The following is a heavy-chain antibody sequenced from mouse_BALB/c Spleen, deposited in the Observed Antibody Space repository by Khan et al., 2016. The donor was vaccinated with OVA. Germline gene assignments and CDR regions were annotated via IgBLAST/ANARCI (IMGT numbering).Heavy chain of an antibody. CDR1: GFTFSSFG. D-gene: IGHD2-1*01. Sequence: EVELVESGGGLVQPGGSRKLSCAASGFTFSSFGMHWVRPAPKQGLEWVAYMSSGSSTIYYVDTVKGRFTISRDNHQNTLFLQMTRLRSEDTAMYYCARSGGNFHWYFDVWGAGTSVTVSS. CDR2: MSSGSSTI. J-gene: IGHJ1*01. V-gene: IGHV5-17*02. CDR3: ARSGGNFHWYFDV.